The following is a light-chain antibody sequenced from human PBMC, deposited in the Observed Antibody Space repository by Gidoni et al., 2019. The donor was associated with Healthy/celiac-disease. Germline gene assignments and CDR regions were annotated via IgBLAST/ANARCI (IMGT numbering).Light chain of an antibody. CDR1: QSISSW. CDR2: DAS. J-gene: IGKJ2*01. Sequence: DIQMTHSPSTLSASVGDRVTITCRASQSISSWLAWYQQKPGKAPKLLIYDASSLESGVPSRFSGSGSGTEFTLTISSLQPDDFATYYCQQYNSYPMYTFGQGTKLEIK. CDR3: QQYNSYPMYT. V-gene: IGKV1-5*01.